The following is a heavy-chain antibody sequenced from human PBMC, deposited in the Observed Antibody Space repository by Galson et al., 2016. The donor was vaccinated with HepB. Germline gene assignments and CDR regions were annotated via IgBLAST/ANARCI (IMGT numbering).Heavy chain of an antibody. V-gene: IGHV6-1*01. Sequence: CAISGDSVSSNSATWNWIRQSPSRGLEWLGRTYYKSKWDNAYAVSVKSRVTINPDTSTNQFSLHLNSVTPEDTAVYYCARQYSSSSFYYGMDVWGQGTTVTVSS. CDR3: ARQYSSSSFYYGMDV. D-gene: IGHD6-6*01. J-gene: IGHJ6*02. CDR2: TYYKSKWDN. CDR1: GDSVSSNSAT.